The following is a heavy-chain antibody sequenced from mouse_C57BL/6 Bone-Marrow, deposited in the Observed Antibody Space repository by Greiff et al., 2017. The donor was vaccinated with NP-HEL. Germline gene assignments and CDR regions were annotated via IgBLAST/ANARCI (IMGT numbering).Heavy chain of an antibody. CDR1: GFTFSSYA. Sequence: EVKLQESGGGLVKPGGSLKLSCAASGFTFSSYAMSWVRQTPEKRLEWVATISDGGSYTYYPDNVKGRFTISRDNAKNNLYLQMSHLKSEDTAMYYCARGLTTVVAKVAYCGQGTLVTVSA. CDR3: ARGLTTVVAKVAY. D-gene: IGHD1-1*01. CDR2: ISDGGSYT. V-gene: IGHV5-4*03. J-gene: IGHJ3*01.